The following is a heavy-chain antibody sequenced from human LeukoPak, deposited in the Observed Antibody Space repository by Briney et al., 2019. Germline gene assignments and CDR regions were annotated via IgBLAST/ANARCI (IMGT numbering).Heavy chain of an antibody. CDR3: AKDRSSSSWFDGYDI. V-gene: IGHV3-23*01. Sequence: GGSLRLSCTASGFIFSTCAMSWVRQAPGKGLEWVSAISGSGGTTYYADSVKGRFTISRDNSKNTLFLQMNSLRAEDTAVYYCAKDRSSSSWFDGYDIWGQGTMVTVSS. J-gene: IGHJ3*02. CDR2: ISGSGGTT. D-gene: IGHD6-13*01. CDR1: GFIFSTCA.